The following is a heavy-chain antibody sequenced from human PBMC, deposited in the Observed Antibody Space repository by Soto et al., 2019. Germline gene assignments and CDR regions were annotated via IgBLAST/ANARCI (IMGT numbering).Heavy chain of an antibody. V-gene: IGHV4-34*01. Sequence: PSETLSLTCAVYGGSFSGYYWSWIRQPPGKGLEWIGEINHSGSTNYNPSLKSRVTISVDTSKNQFSLKLSSVTAADTAVYYCARAVDNYYGSGKYYFDYWGQGTLVTVSS. D-gene: IGHD3-10*01. CDR3: ARAVDNYYGSGKYYFDY. J-gene: IGHJ4*02. CDR2: INHSGST. CDR1: GGSFSGYY.